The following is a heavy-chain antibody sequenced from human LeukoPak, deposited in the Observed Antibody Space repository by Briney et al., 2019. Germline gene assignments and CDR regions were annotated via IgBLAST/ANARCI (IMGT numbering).Heavy chain of an antibody. Sequence: GGSLRLSCAASGFTFSSYAMSWVRQAPGKGLEWVSAISGSGGSTYYADSVKGRFTISRDNSKNTLYLQMNSLRAEDTAVYYCATRDEQQWLVTAYFDYWGQGTLVTVSS. J-gene: IGHJ4*02. CDR2: ISGSGGST. CDR3: ATRDEQQWLVTAYFDY. D-gene: IGHD6-19*01. V-gene: IGHV3-23*01. CDR1: GFTFSSYA.